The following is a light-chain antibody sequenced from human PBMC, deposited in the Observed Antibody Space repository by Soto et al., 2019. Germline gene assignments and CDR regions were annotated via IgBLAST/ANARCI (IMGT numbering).Light chain of an antibody. CDR1: QSVRTH. Sequence: DIQMTQSPSSLSASIGDRVTITCRASQSVRTHLNWYHQKPGKAPELLIYAASSLQAGVPSRFSGSGSGTDFTLPISSLHPEDFGAYSCQQSYSPPRTFGQGTNLEIK. CDR3: QQSYSPPRT. J-gene: IGKJ2*01. V-gene: IGKV1-39*01. CDR2: AAS.